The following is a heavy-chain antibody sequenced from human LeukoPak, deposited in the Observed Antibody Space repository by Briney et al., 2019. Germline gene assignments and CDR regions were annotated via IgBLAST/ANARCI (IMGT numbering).Heavy chain of an antibody. CDR1: GFTFSSYA. D-gene: IGHD1-26*01. Sequence: PGGSPRLSCAASGFTFSSYAMHWVRQAPGKGLEYVSAISSNGGSTYYANSVKGRFTISRDNSKNTLYLQMGSLRAEDMAVYYCARVGVGATSGWYYYYYYMDVWGKGTTVTVSS. CDR2: ISSNGGST. CDR3: ARVGVGATSGWYYYYYYMDV. J-gene: IGHJ6*03. V-gene: IGHV3-64*01.